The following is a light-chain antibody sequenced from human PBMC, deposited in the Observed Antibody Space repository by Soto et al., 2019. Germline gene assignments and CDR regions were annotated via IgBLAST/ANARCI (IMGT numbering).Light chain of an antibody. J-gene: IGKJ3*01. CDR1: QSVSNSY. CDR3: QQYGSSRLT. CDR2: GAS. Sequence: EIVLTQSPGTLSLSPGERATLSCRASQSVSNSYLAWYQQKPGQAPRLLVYGASSRATGIPDRFSGSGSGTDFTLTISRLEPEDFAVYYCQQYGSSRLTFGPGNKVDIK. V-gene: IGKV3-20*01.